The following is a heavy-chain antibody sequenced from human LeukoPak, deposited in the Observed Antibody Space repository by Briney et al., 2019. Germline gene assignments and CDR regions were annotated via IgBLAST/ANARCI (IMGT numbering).Heavy chain of an antibody. J-gene: IGHJ4*02. D-gene: IGHD4-17*01. V-gene: IGHV3-7*01. CDR3: SRGPSTTLTTF. CDR2: IKPDGDTT. Sequence: GGSMRLSCTASGFSFNTYWMTWVRQAPGKGLEWVANIKPDGDTTNYLDSVKGRFTISRDNAKSSLHLQMNGLTAEDTAVYYCSRGPSTTLTTFWGQGTMVTVSS. CDR1: GFSFNTYW.